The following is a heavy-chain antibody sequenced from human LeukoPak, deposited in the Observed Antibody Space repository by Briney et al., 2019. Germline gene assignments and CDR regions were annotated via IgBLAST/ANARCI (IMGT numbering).Heavy chain of an antibody. CDR3: ARDGSARYYFDY. J-gene: IGHJ4*02. CDR2: IYYSGNT. V-gene: IGHV4-59*01. CDR1: GGSISSYY. Sequence: KPSETLSLTCIVSGGSISSYYWSWIRQPREKGLEWIGYIYYSGNTNYNPSLKSLVTISVDTSKNQFSLKLSSVTAADTAMYYCARDGSARYYFDYWGQGTLVTVSS.